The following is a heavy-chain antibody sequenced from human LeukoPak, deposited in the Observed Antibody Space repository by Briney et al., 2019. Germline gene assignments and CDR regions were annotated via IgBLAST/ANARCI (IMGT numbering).Heavy chain of an antibody. CDR2: MKSKPEGGTT. Sequence: PGGFLRLSCLTSGFTFVNASMSWVRQAPGKGLEWVGLMKSKPEGGTTFYAAPERGRFTISRDDSRNTLYLQMTSLTIGDTGVYYCTTGNPWGQGTLVTVSS. V-gene: IGHV3-15*01. CDR3: TTGNP. CDR1: GFTFVNAS. J-gene: IGHJ5*02.